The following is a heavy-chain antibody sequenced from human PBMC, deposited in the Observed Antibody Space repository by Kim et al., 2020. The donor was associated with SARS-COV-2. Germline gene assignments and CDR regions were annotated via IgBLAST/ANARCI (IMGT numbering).Heavy chain of an antibody. J-gene: IGHJ4*02. CDR3: AKGFGSSGYYVAAYYFDY. CDR2: ISSSGGPI. CDR1: GFTFSNFA. Sequence: GGSLRLSCAASGFTFSNFAMSWVRQAPGKGLEWVSTISSSGGPIYYADSVKGRFTISRDNSKNTLYLQVNSLRAEDTALYYCAKGFGSSGYYVAAYYFDYWGQGTLLAISS. V-gene: IGHV3-23*01. D-gene: IGHD3-22*01.